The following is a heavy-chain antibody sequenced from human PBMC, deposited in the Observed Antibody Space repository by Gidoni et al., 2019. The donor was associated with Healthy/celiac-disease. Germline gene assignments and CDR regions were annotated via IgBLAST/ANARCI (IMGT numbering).Heavy chain of an antibody. CDR3: ARGGDFWSGSSPEEGDY. J-gene: IGHJ4*02. CDR1: GFTFSSYG. CDR2: IWYDGSNK. V-gene: IGHV3-33*01. D-gene: IGHD3-3*01. Sequence: QVQLVESGGGVVQPGRSLRLSCAASGFTFSSYGMHWVRQAPGKGLEWVAGIWYDGSNKDYADSVKGRFTISRDNSKNTLYLQMNSLRAEDTAVYYWARGGDFWSGSSPEEGDYWGQGTLVTVSS.